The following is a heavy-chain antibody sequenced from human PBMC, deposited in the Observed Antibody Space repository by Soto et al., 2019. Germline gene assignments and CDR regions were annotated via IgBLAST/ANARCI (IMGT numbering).Heavy chain of an antibody. D-gene: IGHD3-9*01. Sequence: SETLSLTCTVSGGSISSSSYYWGWIRQPPGKGLEWIGSIYYSGSTYYNPSLKSRVTISVDTSKNQFSLKLSSVTAADTAVYYCARLLVDKDILTGYYMAYWGQGTLVTVSS. CDR1: GGSISSSSYY. CDR3: ARLLVDKDILTGYYMAY. CDR2: IYYSGST. J-gene: IGHJ4*02. V-gene: IGHV4-39*01.